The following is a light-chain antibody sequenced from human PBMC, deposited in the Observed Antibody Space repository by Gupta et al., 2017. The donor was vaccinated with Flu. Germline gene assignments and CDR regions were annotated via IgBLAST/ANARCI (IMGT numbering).Light chain of an antibody. Sequence: ATIASTGTSSDVGGDNYVSWYQQHTAKPHNLMIYDVSKRTAASPGGFSGSKSGNTATLTISGPAEEEDADYYCCTYAGSDHWVFGEGTKLTVL. CDR2: DVS. V-gene: IGLV2-11*01. J-gene: IGLJ3*02. CDR3: CTYAGSDHWV. CDR1: SSDVGGDNY.